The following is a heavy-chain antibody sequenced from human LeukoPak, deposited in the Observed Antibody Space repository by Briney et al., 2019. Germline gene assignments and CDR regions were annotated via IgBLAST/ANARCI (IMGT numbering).Heavy chain of an antibody. D-gene: IGHD3-10*01. CDR3: ARFYGSGSSTLNWFDP. Sequence: SETLSLTCTVSGGSISSSSYYWGWIRQPPGKGLEWIGSIYYSGSTYYNPSLKSRVTISVDTSKNQFSLKLSSVTAADTAVYYCARFYGSGSSTLNWFDPWGQGTLVTVSS. CDR1: GGSISSSSYY. V-gene: IGHV4-39*07. CDR2: IYYSGST. J-gene: IGHJ5*02.